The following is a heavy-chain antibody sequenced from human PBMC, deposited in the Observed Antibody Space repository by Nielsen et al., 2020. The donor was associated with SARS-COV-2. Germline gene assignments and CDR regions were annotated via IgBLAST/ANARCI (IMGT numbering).Heavy chain of an antibody. J-gene: IGHJ6*02. CDR3: ARDYGIAAAYHYYYYGMDV. CDR1: GYTFTSYY. Sequence: ASVKVPCKASGYTFTSYYMHWVRQAPGQGLEWMGIINPSGGSTSYAQKFQGRVTMTRDTSTSTVYMELSSLRSEDTAVYYCARDYGIAAAYHYYYYGMDVWGQGTTVTVSS. CDR2: INPSGGST. D-gene: IGHD6-13*01. V-gene: IGHV1-46*01.